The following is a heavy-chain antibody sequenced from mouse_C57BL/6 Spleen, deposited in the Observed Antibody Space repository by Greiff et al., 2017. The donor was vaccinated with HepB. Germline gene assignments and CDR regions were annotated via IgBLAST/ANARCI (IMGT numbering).Heavy chain of an antibody. J-gene: IGHJ4*01. V-gene: IGHV5-9-1*02. CDR2: ISSGGDYI. Sequence: EVKLVESGEGLVKPGGSLKLSCAASGFTFSSYAMSWVRQTPEKRLEWVAYISSGGDYIYYADTVKGRFTISRDNASNTLYLQMSSLKSEDTAMYYCTRDETAQASNAMDYWGQGTSVTVSS. D-gene: IGHD3-2*02. CDR3: TRDETAQASNAMDY. CDR1: GFTFSSYA.